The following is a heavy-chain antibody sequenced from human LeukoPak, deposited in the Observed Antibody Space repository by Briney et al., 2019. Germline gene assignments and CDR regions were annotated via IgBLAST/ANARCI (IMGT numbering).Heavy chain of an antibody. D-gene: IGHD1-1*01. CDR1: GGSFSGYY. Sequence: PSETLSLTCAVYGGSFSGYYWSWIRQPPGKGLEWIGEINHSGSTNYNPSLKSRVTISVDTSKNQFSLKLSSVTAADTAVYYCASVQLERRYNWFDPWGQGTLVTVSS. CDR2: INHSGST. V-gene: IGHV4-34*01. CDR3: ASVQLERRYNWFDP. J-gene: IGHJ5*02.